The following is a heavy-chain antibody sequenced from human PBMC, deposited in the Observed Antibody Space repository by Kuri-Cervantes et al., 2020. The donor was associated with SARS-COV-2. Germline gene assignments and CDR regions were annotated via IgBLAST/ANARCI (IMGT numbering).Heavy chain of an antibody. J-gene: IGHJ6*01. CDR2: INPKSGGT. CDR3: ARWTSAYYGMDV. V-gene: IGHV1-2*02. Sequence: ASVKVSCKASGYTFTGYYMHWVRQAPGQGLEWMGWINPKSGGTNYAQKFQGRVTMTRDMSISTAFMELSRLRSDDTALYYCARWTSAYYGMDVWGQGTTVTCYS. D-gene: IGHD3/OR15-3a*01. CDR1: GYTFTGYY.